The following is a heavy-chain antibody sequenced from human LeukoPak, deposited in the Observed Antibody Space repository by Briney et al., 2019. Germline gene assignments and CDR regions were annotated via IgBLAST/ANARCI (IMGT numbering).Heavy chain of an antibody. CDR2: IRYDGSNK. CDR3: AKDDIVVVPAAMRGRYFDL. Sequence: GGSLRLSCAASGFTFSSYGMHWVRQAPGKGLEWVAFIRYDGSNKYYADSVKGRFTISRDNSKNTLYLQMNSLRAEDTAVYYCAKDDIVVVPAAMRGRYFDLWGRGTLVTVSS. CDR1: GFTFSSYG. J-gene: IGHJ2*01. V-gene: IGHV3-30*02. D-gene: IGHD2-2*01.